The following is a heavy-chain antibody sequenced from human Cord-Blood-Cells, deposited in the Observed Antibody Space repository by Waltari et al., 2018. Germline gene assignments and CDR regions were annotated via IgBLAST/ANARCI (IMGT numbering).Heavy chain of an antibody. Sequence: AGLLKPSETLSLPCAVYGGSFSGYYWSWIRHPPGKGLEWIGEINHSGSTNYNPSLKSRVTISVDTSKNQFSLKLSSVTAADTAVYSCARSKGSHCSSTSCYSNWFDPWGQGTLVTVSS. D-gene: IGHD2-2*01. CDR1: GGSFSGYY. CDR3: ARSKGSHCSSTSCYSNWFDP. V-gene: IGHV4-34*01. CDR2: INHSGST. J-gene: IGHJ5*02.